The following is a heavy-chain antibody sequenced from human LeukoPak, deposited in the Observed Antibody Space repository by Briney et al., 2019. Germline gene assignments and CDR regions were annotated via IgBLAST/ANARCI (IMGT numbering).Heavy chain of an antibody. J-gene: IGHJ4*02. D-gene: IGHD5-18*01. Sequence: GASVKVSCKASGYTFTSYGLSWVRQAPGQGLEWTGWISAYNGNTNYAQKLQGRVTMTIDTSTTTAYLELRSLRSDDTAIYYCARQVDTVMALPDYWGQGTLVIVSS. CDR2: ISAYNGNT. V-gene: IGHV1-18*01. CDR1: GYTFTSYG. CDR3: ARQVDTVMALPDY.